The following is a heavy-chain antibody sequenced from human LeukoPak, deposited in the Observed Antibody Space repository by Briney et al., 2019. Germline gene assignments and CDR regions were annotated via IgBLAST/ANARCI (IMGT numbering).Heavy chain of an antibody. Sequence: ASVKVSCKASGYTFTGYHMHWVRQAPGQGLEWMGWISAYNGNTNYAQKLQGRVTMTTDTSTSTAYMELRSLRSDDTAVYYCARREQWLVGDDYWGQGTLVTVSS. J-gene: IGHJ4*02. CDR2: ISAYNGNT. D-gene: IGHD6-19*01. CDR1: GYTFTGYH. CDR3: ARREQWLVGDDY. V-gene: IGHV1-18*04.